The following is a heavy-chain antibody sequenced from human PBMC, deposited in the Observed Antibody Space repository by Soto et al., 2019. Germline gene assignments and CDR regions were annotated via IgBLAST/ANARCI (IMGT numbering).Heavy chain of an antibody. CDR3: ARGQSVGQQLLGY. D-gene: IGHD6-13*01. CDR2: INHSGSP. J-gene: IGHJ4*02. Sequence: SETLSLTCAVYGGSFSGYYWSWIRQTPGKGLEWIGEINHSGSPNYNPSLKSRVTISVDTAKNQFSLKLSTVTAADTAVYYCARGQSVGQQLLGYWGQGTLVTVSS. V-gene: IGHV4-34*01. CDR1: GGSFSGYY.